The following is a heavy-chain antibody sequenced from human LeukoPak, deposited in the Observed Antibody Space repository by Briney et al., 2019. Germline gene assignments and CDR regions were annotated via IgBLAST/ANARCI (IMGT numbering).Heavy chain of an antibody. J-gene: IGHJ4*02. V-gene: IGHV3-23*01. Sequence: GGSLRLSCAASGFAVSSNYMSWVRQAPGKGLEWVSAISGSGGSTYYADSVKGRFTISRDNSKNTLYLQMNSLRAEDTAVYYCAKGPGYCSSTSCSYTAFDYWGQGTLVTVSS. CDR2: ISGSGGST. CDR1: GFAVSSNY. CDR3: AKGPGYCSSTSCSYTAFDY. D-gene: IGHD2-2*01.